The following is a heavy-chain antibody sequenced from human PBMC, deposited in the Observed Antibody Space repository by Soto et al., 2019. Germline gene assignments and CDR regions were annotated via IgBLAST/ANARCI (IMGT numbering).Heavy chain of an antibody. J-gene: IGHJ6*04. V-gene: IGHV4-30-2*01. CDR1: GGSISSGGYS. CDR3: AGVGRKYYYGMDV. CDR2: IYHSGST. Sequence: SETLSLTCAVSGGSISSGGYSWSWIRQPPGKGLEWIGYIYHSGSTYYNPSLKGRVTISVDRSKNQFSLKLSSVTAADTAVYYCAGVGRKYYYGMDVWGEGTTVTVSS.